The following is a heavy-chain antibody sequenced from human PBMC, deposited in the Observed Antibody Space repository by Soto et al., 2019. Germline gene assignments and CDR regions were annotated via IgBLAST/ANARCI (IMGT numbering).Heavy chain of an antibody. CDR1: GDSVSRGTYY. J-gene: IGHJ5*02. V-gene: IGHV4-61*01. CDR3: ARQKSGLEFYNYFDP. Sequence: QVQLQESGPGLVKPSETLSLTCSVSGDSVSRGTYYWSWIRQSPERGLEWIAYSSYSGSTSYNPSFKSRATISVDTSKNQFSLRLRSLTAEDTAVYYCARQKSGLEFYNYFDPRGPGTLVTVSS. D-gene: IGHD3-3*01. CDR2: SSYSGST.